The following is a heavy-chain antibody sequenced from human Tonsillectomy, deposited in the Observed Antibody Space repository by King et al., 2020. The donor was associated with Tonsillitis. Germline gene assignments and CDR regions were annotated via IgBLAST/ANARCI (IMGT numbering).Heavy chain of an antibody. V-gene: IGHV4-39*07. Sequence: QLQESGPGLVKPSETLSLTCTVSGGSINSNRFYWGWIRQPPGKGLAWIGSIYYSGSTNYNPSLKRRVTVSVDTSKNQFSLKLNSVTAADTAVYYCAREGWSGGASIRLWYFDLWGRGTLVTVSS. CDR1: GGSINSNRFY. J-gene: IGHJ2*01. D-gene: IGHD3-3*01. CDR3: AREGWSGGASIRLWYFDL. CDR2: IYYSGST.